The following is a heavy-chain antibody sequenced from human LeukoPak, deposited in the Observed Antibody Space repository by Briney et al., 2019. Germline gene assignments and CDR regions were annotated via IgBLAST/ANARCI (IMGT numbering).Heavy chain of an antibody. Sequence: GGSLRLSCAASGFTFSSYGMHWVRQAPGKGLEWVAFIRYDGSNKYYADSVKGRFTISRDNSKDTLYLQMNSLRAEDTAVYYCAKVSGREAIRLWFGDPSKNYWGQGTLVTVSS. J-gene: IGHJ4*02. CDR3: AKVSGREAIRLWFGDPSKNY. CDR2: IRYDGSNK. V-gene: IGHV3-30*02. D-gene: IGHD3-10*01. CDR1: GFTFSSYG.